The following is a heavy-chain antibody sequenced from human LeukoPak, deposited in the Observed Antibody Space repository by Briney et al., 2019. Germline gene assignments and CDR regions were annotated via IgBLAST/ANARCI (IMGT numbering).Heavy chain of an antibody. D-gene: IGHD3-3*01. V-gene: IGHV3-30*02. Sequence: PGGSLRLSCAASGFTFSSYGMHWVRQAPGKGLEWVAFIRYDGSNKYYADSVKGRFTISRDNSKNTLYLQMNSLRAEDTAVYYCAKDWDFGSGPTDYWGQGTLATVSS. CDR2: IRYDGSNK. J-gene: IGHJ4*02. CDR1: GFTFSSYG. CDR3: AKDWDFGSGPTDY.